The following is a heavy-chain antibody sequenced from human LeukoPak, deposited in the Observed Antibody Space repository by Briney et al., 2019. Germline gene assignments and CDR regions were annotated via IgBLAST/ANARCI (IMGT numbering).Heavy chain of an antibody. CDR1: GFTFNSYG. D-gene: IGHD3-16*01. CDR3: AKVGSGGRKHDY. Sequence: RGGSLRLSCAASGFTFNSYGMHGVREARGKGLECVADISYDGSNKYCADSVKGRFTISRHNSKNTLYLQMNSRRAEDTAVYYCAKVGSGGRKHDYWGEGTLVTVSS. J-gene: IGHJ4*02. CDR2: ISYDGSNK. V-gene: IGHV3-30*18.